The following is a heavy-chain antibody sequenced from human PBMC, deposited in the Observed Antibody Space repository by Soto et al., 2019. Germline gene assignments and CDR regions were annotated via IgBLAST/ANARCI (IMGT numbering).Heavy chain of an antibody. J-gene: IGHJ4*02. CDR1: GFTFTGYA. Sequence: GGSLRLSCAASGFTFTGYAMSWVRQAPGKGLEWVSSIGDNGGNTYYADPVKGRFTVSTDNSKNTLYLQMNSLRAEDTAVYYCAKEAGFSSGYYFDFWGQGTLVTVYS. CDR2: IGDNGGNT. CDR3: AKEAGFSSGYYFDF. D-gene: IGHD3-22*01. V-gene: IGHV3-23*01.